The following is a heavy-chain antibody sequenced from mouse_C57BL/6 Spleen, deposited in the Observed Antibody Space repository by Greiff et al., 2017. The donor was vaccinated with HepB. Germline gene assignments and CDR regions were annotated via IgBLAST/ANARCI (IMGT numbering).Heavy chain of an antibody. J-gene: IGHJ3*01. V-gene: IGHV2-2*01. CDR1: GFSLTSYG. Sequence: VQLVESGPGLVQPSQSLSITCTVSGFSLTSYGVHWVRQSPGKGLEWLGVIWSGGSTDYNAAFISRLSISKDNSKSQVFFKMNSLQADDTAIYYCARNNRVYDGGFAYWGQGTLVTVSA. CDR3: ARNNRVYDGGFAY. CDR2: IWSGGST. D-gene: IGHD2-12*01.